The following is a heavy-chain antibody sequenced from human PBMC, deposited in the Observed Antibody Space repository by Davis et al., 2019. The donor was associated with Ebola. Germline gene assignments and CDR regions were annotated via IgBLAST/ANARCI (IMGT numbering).Heavy chain of an antibody. V-gene: IGHV3-30*02. Sequence: GGSLRLSCAASGFTFSSYGMHWVRQAPGKGLEWVAFIRYDGSNKYYADSVKGRFTISRDNSKNTLYLQMNSLRAEDTAVYYCAKDRPPHSGSYYVLTNWFDPWGQGTLVTVSS. CDR2: IRYDGSNK. CDR3: AKDRPPHSGSYYVLTNWFDP. CDR1: GFTFSSYG. J-gene: IGHJ5*02. D-gene: IGHD1-26*01.